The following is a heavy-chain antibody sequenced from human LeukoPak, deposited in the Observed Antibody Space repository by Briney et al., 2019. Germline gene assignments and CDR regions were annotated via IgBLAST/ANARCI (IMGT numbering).Heavy chain of an antibody. Sequence: ASVKVSCKASGYTFTSYAMHWVRQAPGQRLEWMGWINAGNGNTKYSQKFQGRVTITRDTSASTAYMELSSLRSEDTAVYYCARARGRITIIVVVPPPDYWGQGTLVTVSS. CDR1: GYTFTSYA. D-gene: IGHD3-22*01. CDR2: INAGNGNT. CDR3: ARARGRITIIVVVPPPDY. V-gene: IGHV1-3*01. J-gene: IGHJ4*02.